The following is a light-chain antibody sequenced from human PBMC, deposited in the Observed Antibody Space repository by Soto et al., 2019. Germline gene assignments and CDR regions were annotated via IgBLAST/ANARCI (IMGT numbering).Light chain of an antibody. Sequence: QSALTQPASVSGSPGQSITISCTGTSSDVGGYNYVSWYQQHPGKAPKLMIYEVSNRPSGVSNRFSGSKSGNTASLTISGLQAEDEADYYCSSHKSGSTPYVFGAGTKLTVL. CDR3: SSHKSGSTPYV. J-gene: IGLJ1*01. CDR2: EVS. CDR1: SSDVGGYNY. V-gene: IGLV2-14*01.